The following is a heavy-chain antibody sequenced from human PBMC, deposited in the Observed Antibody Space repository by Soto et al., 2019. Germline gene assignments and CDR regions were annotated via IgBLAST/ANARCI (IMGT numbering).Heavy chain of an antibody. Sequence: QVQLVQSGTEVKKPGSSVKVSCKASGDTFSFYTINWVRQAPGLGLEWVGRINPIVSMSNYAQKFQGRVSMTADKATSTAYMELRSLRSADTAMYFCAASDGSGYRACDYWGQGALVIVSS. J-gene: IGHJ4*02. CDR2: INPIVSMS. CDR3: AASDGSGYRACDY. V-gene: IGHV1-69*02. CDR1: GDTFSFYT. D-gene: IGHD3-10*01.